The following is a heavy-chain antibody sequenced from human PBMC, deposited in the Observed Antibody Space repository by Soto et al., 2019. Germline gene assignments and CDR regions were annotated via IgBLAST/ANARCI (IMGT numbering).Heavy chain of an antibody. CDR2: ISYDGSNK. D-gene: IGHD4-17*01. CDR1: GFTFSSYA. V-gene: IGHV3-30-3*01. J-gene: IGHJ3*02. CDR3: ARAGVDDYGDYGTPNDAFDI. Sequence: QVQLVESGGGVVQPGRSLRLSCAASGFTFSSYAMHWVRQAPGKGLEWVAVISYDGSNKYYADSVKGRFTISRDNSKNTLYLKMNSLRAEDTAVYYCARAGVDDYGDYGTPNDAFDIWGQGTMVTVSS.